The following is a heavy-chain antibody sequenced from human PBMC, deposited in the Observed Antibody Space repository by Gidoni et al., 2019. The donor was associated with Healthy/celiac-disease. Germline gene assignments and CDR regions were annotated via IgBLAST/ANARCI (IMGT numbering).Heavy chain of an antibody. CDR2: ISAYNGNT. J-gene: IGHJ5*02. V-gene: IGHV1-18*01. CDR3: ARDHWFDP. CDR1: DYTFTSYG. Sequence: VQMVQSGAEVKKPGASVKVSCKASDYTFTSYGNSWVRHAPGQGLEWMGWISAYNGNTNYAQKLHGRVTMTTDTSTSTAYMELRSLSSDYTAVYYCARDHWFDPWGQGTLVTVSS.